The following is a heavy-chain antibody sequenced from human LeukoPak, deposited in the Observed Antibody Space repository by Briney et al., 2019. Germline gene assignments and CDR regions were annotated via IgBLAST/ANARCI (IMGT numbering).Heavy chain of an antibody. CDR3: ARGQLYCTGGICYFDY. CDR1: GFTFSSYW. CDR2: INSDGRST. J-gene: IGHJ4*02. V-gene: IGHV3-74*01. D-gene: IGHD2-8*02. Sequence: GGSLRLSCAASGFTFSSYWMHWVRQAPGKGLVWVSRINSDGRSTSSADSVKGRFTISRDNAKNTLYLQMNSLRTEDTAVYYCARGQLYCTGGICYFDYWGQGTLVTVSS.